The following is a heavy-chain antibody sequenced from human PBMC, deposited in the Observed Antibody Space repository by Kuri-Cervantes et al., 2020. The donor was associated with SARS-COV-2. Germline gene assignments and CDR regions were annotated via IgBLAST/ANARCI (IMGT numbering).Heavy chain of an antibody. J-gene: IGHJ4*02. D-gene: IGHD2-2*01. CDR2: QWYDGSKK. V-gene: IGHV3-33*08. CDR1: GFTFSSYG. CDR3: ARDKVRVVFRYYLDS. Sequence: GGSLRLSCAVSGFTFSSYGMHWVHQAPGKGMEWVAVQWYDGSKKYYADSVKGRFTISRDNSKITLYLQTNSLRAEDTAVYYCARDKVRVVFRYYLDSWGKGTLVTVSS.